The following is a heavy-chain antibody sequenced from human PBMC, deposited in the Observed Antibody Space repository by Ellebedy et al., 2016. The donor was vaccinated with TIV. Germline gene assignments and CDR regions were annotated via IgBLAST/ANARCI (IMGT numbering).Heavy chain of an antibody. CDR2: IKPDGSEK. CDR1: GFTFSSYW. CDR3: ARAVGGSGAY. D-gene: IGHD3-3*01. Sequence: GESLKISXPASGFTFSSYWMHWVRQAPGKGLEWVANIKPDGSEKYYVDSVKGRFTISRDNAKNSLYLQMNSLRAEDTAVYYCARAVGGSGAYWGQGTLVTVSS. V-gene: IGHV3-7*01. J-gene: IGHJ4*02.